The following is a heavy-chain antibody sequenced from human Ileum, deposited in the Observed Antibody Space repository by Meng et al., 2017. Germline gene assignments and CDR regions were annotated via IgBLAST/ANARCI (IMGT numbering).Heavy chain of an antibody. J-gene: IGHJ4*02. D-gene: IGHD3-10*01. CDR3: ARFYGSGTFEVHDY. CDR1: GGSVSSASYY. CDR2: IHYSGSR. V-gene: IGHV4-61*01. Sequence: QVQLQESGPGLVRPSETLSLTCNVSGGSVSSASYYWSWIRQSPGKGLEWIGLIHYSGSRNYNPSLKSRVTMSVDTSKNQVSLRLTSVTAADTAVYYCARFYGSGTFEVHDYWGQGTLVTVSS.